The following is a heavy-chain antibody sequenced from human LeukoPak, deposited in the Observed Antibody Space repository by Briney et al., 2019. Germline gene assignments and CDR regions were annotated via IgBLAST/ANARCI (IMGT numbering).Heavy chain of an antibody. CDR3: ARGGSPTSSLYYGMDV. CDR1: GFTFSSYA. CDR2: ISYDGSNK. Sequence: GGSLRLFCAASGFTFSSYAMHWVRQAPGKGLEWVAVISYDGSNKYYADSVKGRFTISRDDSKNTLYLQMNSLRAEDTAVYYCARGGSPTSSLYYGMDVWGQGTTVTVSS. D-gene: IGHD2-2*01. J-gene: IGHJ6*02. V-gene: IGHV3-30-3*01.